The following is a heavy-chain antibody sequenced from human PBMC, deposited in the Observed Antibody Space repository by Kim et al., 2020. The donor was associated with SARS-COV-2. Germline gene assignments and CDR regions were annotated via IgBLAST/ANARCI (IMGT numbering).Heavy chain of an antibody. D-gene: IGHD4-17*01. Sequence: GGSLRLSCAASGFTFSSYAMHWVRQAPGKGLEWVAVISYDGSNKYYADSVKGRFTISRDNSKNTLYLQMNSLRAEDTAVYYCARGSTVTTPFDYWGQGTLVTVSS. CDR3: ARGSTVTTPFDY. J-gene: IGHJ4*02. CDR1: GFTFSSYA. V-gene: IGHV3-30-3*01. CDR2: ISYDGSNK.